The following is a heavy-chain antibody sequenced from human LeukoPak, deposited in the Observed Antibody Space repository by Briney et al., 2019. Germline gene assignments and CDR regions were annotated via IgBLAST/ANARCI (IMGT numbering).Heavy chain of an antibody. CDR2: MIPIFGTA. V-gene: IGHV1-69*05. CDR3: ARSVSSGGWQQLVRGLSY. Sequence: SVKVSCMGCLGTLSTSAISCVRQAPGQGLEWMGGMIPIFGTADYAQKFQGRVTITTDESTSTAYMELSSLISEDTAVYYCARSVSSGGWQQLVRGLSYWGQGTVVTVSS. D-gene: IGHD6-6*01. CDR1: LGTLSTSA. J-gene: IGHJ4*02.